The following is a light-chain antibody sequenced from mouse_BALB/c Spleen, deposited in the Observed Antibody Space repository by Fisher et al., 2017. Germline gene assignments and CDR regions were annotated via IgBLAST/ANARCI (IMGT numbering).Light chain of an antibody. CDR2: EIS. V-gene: IGKV4-59*01. CDR3: QQWSSNPPT. J-gene: IGKJ5*01. CDR1: SSVSY. Sequence: IVLTQSPAIMSASPGEKVTITCSASSSVSYMHWYQQKSGTSPKPWIYEISKLASGVPARFSGSGSGTSYSLTIGTMEAEDVATYYCQQWSSNPPTFGAGTKLELK.